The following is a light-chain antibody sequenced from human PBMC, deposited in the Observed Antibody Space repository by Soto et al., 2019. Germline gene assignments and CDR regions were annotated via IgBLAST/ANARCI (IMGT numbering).Light chain of an antibody. CDR3: QQRSDSIT. J-gene: IGKJ5*01. V-gene: IGKV3-11*01. Sequence: EIVMTQSPATLSVSPGERATLSCRASQSVSSDLAWYHQKPGQAPRLLIYGASTRAAGIPDRFSGSGSGTDFTLTISSLEPEDFAVYYCQQRSDSITFGQGTRLEIK. CDR1: QSVSSD. CDR2: GAS.